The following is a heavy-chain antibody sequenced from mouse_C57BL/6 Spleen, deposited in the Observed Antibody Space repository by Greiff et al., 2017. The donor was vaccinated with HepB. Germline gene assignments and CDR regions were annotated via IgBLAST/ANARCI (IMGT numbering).Heavy chain of an antibody. Sequence: EVMLVESGGGLVKPGGSLKLSCAASGFTFSSYAMSWVRQTPEKRLEWVATISDGGSYTYYPDNVKGRFTISRDNAKNNLYLQMSHLKSEDTAMYYCARIIYGDYYAMDYWGQGTSVTVSS. CDR2: ISDGGSYT. V-gene: IGHV5-4*03. J-gene: IGHJ4*01. CDR3: ARIIYGDYYAMDY. CDR1: GFTFSSYA. D-gene: IGHD1-1*01.